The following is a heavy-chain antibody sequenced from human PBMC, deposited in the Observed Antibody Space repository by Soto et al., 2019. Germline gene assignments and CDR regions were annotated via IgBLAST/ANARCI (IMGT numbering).Heavy chain of an antibody. CDR2: ISYDGSNK. J-gene: IGHJ4*02. V-gene: IGHV3-30*03. D-gene: IGHD3-10*01. Sequence: GGSLRLSCAASGFTFSSYGMHWVRQAPGKGLEWVAVISYDGSNKYYADSVKGRFTISRDNSKNTLYLQMNSLRAEDTAVYYCARDSQWFGEVSYFDYWGQGTLVTVSS. CDR3: ARDSQWFGEVSYFDY. CDR1: GFTFSSYG.